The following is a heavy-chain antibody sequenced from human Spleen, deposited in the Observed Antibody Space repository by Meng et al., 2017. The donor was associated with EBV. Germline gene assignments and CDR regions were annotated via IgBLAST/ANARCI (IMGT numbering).Heavy chain of an antibody. Sequence: QVQWGQSAAEVKKPGSSVKVSGKTSGGPFRNYAISGVRQAPGQGLEWLGGFLPTLGAPNYAQKFHGRVTITADESTSTHYMDLSSLRSEDTAIYYCASESGRGYTPDYWGQGTLVTASS. V-gene: IGHV1-69*01. D-gene: IGHD3-10*01. CDR2: FLPTLGAP. J-gene: IGHJ4*02. CDR3: ASESGRGYTPDY. CDR1: GGPFRNYA.